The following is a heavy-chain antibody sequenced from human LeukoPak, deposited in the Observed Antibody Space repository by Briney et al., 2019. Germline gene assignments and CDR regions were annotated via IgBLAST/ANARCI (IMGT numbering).Heavy chain of an antibody. D-gene: IGHD3-10*01. CDR2: IIPIFGTA. CDR1: GGTFSSYA. Sequence: SVKVSCKASGGTFSSYAISWVRQAPGQGLEWMGGIIPIFGTANYAQEFQGRVTITTDESTSTPYMELSSLRSEDTAVYYCAREITMVRGARAGFDYWGQGSLVTVSS. V-gene: IGHV1-69*05. CDR3: AREITMVRGARAGFDY. J-gene: IGHJ4*02.